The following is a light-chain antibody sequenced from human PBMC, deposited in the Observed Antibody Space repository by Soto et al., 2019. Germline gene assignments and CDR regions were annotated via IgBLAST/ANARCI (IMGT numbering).Light chain of an antibody. CDR1: SSDVGGYNY. CDR2: DVS. V-gene: IGLV2-14*01. Sequence: QSALTQPASVSGSPGQSITISCTGTSSDVGGYNYVSWYQQHPGKAPKLMIYDVSNRPSGVSNRFSGSKSGNTASLTISGLQAEDEADYYCSSYTSSSILVFGTGTKLTVL. CDR3: SSYTSSSILV. J-gene: IGLJ1*01.